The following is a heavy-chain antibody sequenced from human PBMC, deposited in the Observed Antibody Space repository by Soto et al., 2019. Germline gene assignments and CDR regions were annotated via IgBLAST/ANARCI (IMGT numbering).Heavy chain of an antibody. Sequence: SETLSLTCTVSGGSVSSGSYYWSWIRQPPGKGLEWIGYIYYSGSTNYNPSLKSRVTISVDTSKNQFSLKLSSATAADTAVYYCARDHYGDNFDYWGQGTLVTV. CDR2: IYYSGST. J-gene: IGHJ4*02. D-gene: IGHD3-10*01. V-gene: IGHV4-61*01. CDR3: ARDHYGDNFDY. CDR1: GGSVSSGSYY.